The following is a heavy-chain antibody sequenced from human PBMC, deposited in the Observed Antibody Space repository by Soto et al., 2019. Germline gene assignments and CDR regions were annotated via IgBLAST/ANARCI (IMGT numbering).Heavy chain of an antibody. CDR1: GYTFTSYY. D-gene: IGHD2-2*01. Sequence: QVQLVQSGAEVKKPGASVKVSCKASGYTFTSYYMHWVRQAPGQGLEWMGIINPSGGSTSYAQKFQGRVNMTRDTSTRTVYMELSSRRSEDTAVYYCARGGYCSSTSCDVSYGMDVWGQGTTVTVSS. V-gene: IGHV1-46*01. CDR3: ARGGYCSSTSCDVSYGMDV. J-gene: IGHJ6*02. CDR2: INPSGGST.